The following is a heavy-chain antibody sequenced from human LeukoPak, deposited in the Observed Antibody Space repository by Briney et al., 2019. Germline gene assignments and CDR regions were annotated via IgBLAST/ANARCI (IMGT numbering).Heavy chain of an antibody. J-gene: IGHJ4*02. CDR3: ARSRPNYFDY. Sequence: SETLSLTCTVSGGSISSYYWSWIRQPPGKGLEWIGYIYYSGSTNYNPSLKSRVTISVDTSKNQFSLKLSSVTAAYTAVYYCARSRPNYFDYWGQGTLVTVSS. CDR2: IYYSGST. V-gene: IGHV4-59*01. CDR1: GGSISSYY.